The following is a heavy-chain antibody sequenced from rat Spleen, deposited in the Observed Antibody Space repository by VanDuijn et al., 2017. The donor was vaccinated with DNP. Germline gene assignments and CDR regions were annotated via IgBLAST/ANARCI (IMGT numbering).Heavy chain of an antibody. V-gene: IGHV1-43*01. D-gene: IGHD1-4*01. Sequence: QVQLQQSGAELAKPGSSVKISCKASGYTFTNYYIGWVKQTTGQDREYIGYINTGSGGTNYNEKFKGKATLTVDKSSSTAFMQLSSLTPDDSAVYYCARRRLPYWYFDFWGPGTMVTVSS. CDR1: GYTFTNYY. CDR2: INTGSGGT. J-gene: IGHJ1*01. CDR3: ARRRLPYWYFDF.